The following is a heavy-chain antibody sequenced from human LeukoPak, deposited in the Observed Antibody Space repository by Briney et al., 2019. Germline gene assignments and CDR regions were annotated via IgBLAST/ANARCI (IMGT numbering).Heavy chain of an antibody. V-gene: IGHV1-2*02. CDR2: INPNSGGT. CDR1: GYTFTGYY. D-gene: IGHD2-2*03. CDR3: ARIPPGYCSSTSCSVL. J-gene: IGHJ4*02. Sequence: ASVKVPCKASGYTFTGYYMHWVRQAPGQGLEWMGWINPNSGGTNYAQKFQGRDTMTRDTSISTAYMELSRLRSDDTAVYYCARIPPGYCSSTSCSVLWGQGTLVTVSS.